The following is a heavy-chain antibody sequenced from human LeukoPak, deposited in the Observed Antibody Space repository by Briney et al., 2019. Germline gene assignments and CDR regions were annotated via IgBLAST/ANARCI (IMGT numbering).Heavy chain of an antibody. V-gene: IGHV3-23*01. CDR2: IGGGGVPT. CDR3: AKAFGTYYFDY. Sequence: PGGSLRLSCAASGFTFSSYALRWVRQAPGKGLEWVSAIGGGGVPTYYADSVKGRLTISRDNSKNTLYLQMNSLRAEDTAVYYCAKAFGTYYFDYWGQGTLVTVSS. CDR1: GFTFSSYA. J-gene: IGHJ4*02. D-gene: IGHD3-10*01.